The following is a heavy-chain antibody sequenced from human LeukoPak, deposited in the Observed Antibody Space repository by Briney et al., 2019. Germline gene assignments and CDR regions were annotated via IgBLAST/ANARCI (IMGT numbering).Heavy chain of an antibody. V-gene: IGHV3-23*01. CDR2: ISGSGGST. J-gene: IGHJ5*02. CDR1: GFTFSSYA. CDR3: AKDYYGSGSYYNVLVS. Sequence: PGGSLRLSCAASGFTFSSYAMSWVRQAPGKGLEWVSAISGSGGSTYYADSVKGRFTISRDNSKNTLYLQMNSLRAEDTAVYYCAKDYYGSGSYYNVLVSWGQGTLVTVSS. D-gene: IGHD3-10*01.